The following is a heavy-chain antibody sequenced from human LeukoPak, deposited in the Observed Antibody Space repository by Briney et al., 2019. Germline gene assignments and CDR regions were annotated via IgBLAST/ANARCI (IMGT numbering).Heavy chain of an antibody. CDR2: ISWNSGSI. CDR3: AKAADSSGYGGNWFDP. J-gene: IGHJ5*02. V-gene: IGHV3-9*01. D-gene: IGHD3-22*01. Sequence: GRSLRLSCAASGFTFDDYAMHWVRQAPGKGLEWVSGISWNSGSIVYADSVKGRFTISRDNAKNSLYLQMNSLRAEDTALYYCAKAADSSGYGGNWFDPWGQGTLVTVSS. CDR1: GFTFDDYA.